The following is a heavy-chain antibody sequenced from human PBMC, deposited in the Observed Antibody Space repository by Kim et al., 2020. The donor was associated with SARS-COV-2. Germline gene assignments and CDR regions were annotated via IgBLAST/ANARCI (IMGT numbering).Heavy chain of an antibody. CDR1: GLTFGDFG. J-gene: IGHJ4*01. CDR2: IWFDGTND. V-gene: IGHV3-33*01. D-gene: IGHD3-3*01. CDR3: ATEKSGYAFDY. Sequence: GGSLRLSCAASGLTFGDFGMHWVRQAPGKGLEWVAVIWFDGTNDCYADSVKGRFTISRDDSINTLYLQMNSLRAEDTALYFCATEKSGYAFDYWGHG.